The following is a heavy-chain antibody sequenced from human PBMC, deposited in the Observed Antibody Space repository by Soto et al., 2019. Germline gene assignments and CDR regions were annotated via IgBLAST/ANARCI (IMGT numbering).Heavy chain of an antibody. V-gene: IGHV4-31*03. CDR3: ARLTHIDSSGYDRDY. D-gene: IGHD3-22*01. Sequence: PSETLSLTCTVSGGSISSGGYYWSWIRQHPGKGLEWIGYIYYSGSTYYNPSLKSRVTISVDTSKNQFSLKLSSVTAADTAVYYCARLTHIDSSGYDRDYWGQGTLVTVSS. CDR1: GGSISSGGYY. CDR2: IYYSGST. J-gene: IGHJ4*02.